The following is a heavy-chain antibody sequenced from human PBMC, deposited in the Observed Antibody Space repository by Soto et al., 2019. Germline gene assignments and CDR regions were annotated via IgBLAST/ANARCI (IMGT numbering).Heavy chain of an antibody. J-gene: IGHJ4*02. CDR3: ARSRVIEYSSSWSFDY. V-gene: IGHV4-59*01. CDR1: GCSISSYY. Sequence: SETLSLTCTVSGCSISSYYWSWIRQPPGKGLEWIGYIYYSGSTNYNPSLKSRVTISVDTSKNQFSLKLSSVTAADTAVYYCARSRVIEYSSSWSFDYWGQGTLVTASS. CDR2: IYYSGST. D-gene: IGHD6-13*01.